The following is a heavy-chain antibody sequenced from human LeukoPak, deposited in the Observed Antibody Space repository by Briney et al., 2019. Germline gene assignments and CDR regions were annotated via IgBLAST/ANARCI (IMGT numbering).Heavy chain of an antibody. CDR2: INPSGGST. J-gene: IGHJ4*02. CDR1: GYTFTSYY. CDR3: ARDPSGDYGDLRFDY. V-gene: IGHV1-46*01. Sequence: ASVKVSCTASGYTFTSYYMHWVRQAPGQGLEWMGIINPSGGSTKYAQKFQGRVTMTRDTSTSTVYMEVSSLTSEDTAVYYCARDPSGDYGDLRFDYWGQGTLVTVSS. D-gene: IGHD4-17*01.